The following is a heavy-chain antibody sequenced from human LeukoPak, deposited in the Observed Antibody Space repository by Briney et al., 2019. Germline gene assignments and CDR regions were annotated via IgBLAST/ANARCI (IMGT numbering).Heavy chain of an antibody. Sequence: SETLSLTCAVSGGSISSGGYSWSWIRQPPGKGLEWIGYIYHSGSTYYNPSLKSRVTISVDRSKNQFSLKLSSVTAADTAVYYCARVSPLGTDAFDIWGQGTMVTVSS. V-gene: IGHV4-30-2*01. CDR3: ARVSPLGTDAFDI. D-gene: IGHD1-1*01. J-gene: IGHJ3*02. CDR2: IYHSGST. CDR1: GGSISSGGYS.